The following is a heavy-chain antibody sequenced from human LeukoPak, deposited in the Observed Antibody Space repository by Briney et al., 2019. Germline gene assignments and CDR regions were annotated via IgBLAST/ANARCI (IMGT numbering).Heavy chain of an antibody. D-gene: IGHD1-1*01. CDR1: GYSISSGYY. J-gene: IGHJ4*02. CDR3: ARGTTGNFDY. Sequence: TSSETLSPTCAVSGYSISSGYYWGWIRQPPGKGLEWIGSIYHSGSTYYNPSLKSRVTISVDTSKNQFSLKLSSVTAADTAVYYCARGTTGNFDYWGQGTLVAVSS. V-gene: IGHV4-38-2*01. CDR2: IYHSGST.